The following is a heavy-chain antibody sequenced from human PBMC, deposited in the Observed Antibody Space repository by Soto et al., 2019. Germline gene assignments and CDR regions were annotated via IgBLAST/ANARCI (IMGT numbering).Heavy chain of an antibody. CDR1: GFTFDDYA. CDR3: AKSPGGSSLSMDV. J-gene: IGHJ6*02. CDR2: ISRNSGSI. D-gene: IGHD6-13*01. Sequence: GGSLRLSCIASGFTFDDYAMHWVRQAPGKGLEWVSSISRNSGSIGYADSVKGRFTISRDNAKNSLYLQMNSLRAEDTALYYCAKSPGGSSLSMDVWGQGTTVTVSS. V-gene: IGHV3-9*01.